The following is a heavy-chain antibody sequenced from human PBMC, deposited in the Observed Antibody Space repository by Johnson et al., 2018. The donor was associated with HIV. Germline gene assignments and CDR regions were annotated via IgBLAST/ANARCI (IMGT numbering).Heavy chain of an antibody. D-gene: IGHD5-24*01. J-gene: IGHJ3*02. Sequence: VQLVESGGGLVKPWGSLRLACAASGLTVSSNYMSWVRQAPGKGLEWVSVFFSGGTTYYADSVNGRFTISRDNSKNTLFLQMNSLRVDDTALYYCARACRDGYTCDAFDIWGQGTMVTVSS. CDR3: ARACRDGYTCDAFDI. CDR2: FFSGGTT. V-gene: IGHV3-66*01. CDR1: GLTVSSNY.